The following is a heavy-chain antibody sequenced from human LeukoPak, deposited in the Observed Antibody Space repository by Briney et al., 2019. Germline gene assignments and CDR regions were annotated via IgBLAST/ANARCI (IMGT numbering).Heavy chain of an antibody. CDR3: ARYLPNYDASSGYYSLWCDY. Sequence: SETLSLTCTVSGASISSYDWSWIRQPAGKGLEWIGRIYTSGSTNYNPSLKSRVTMSVDTSKNQFSLKLSSVTAADTAVYYCARYLPNYDASSGYYSLWCDYWGQGTLVTVSS. D-gene: IGHD3-22*01. CDR2: IYTSGST. V-gene: IGHV4-4*07. CDR1: GASISSYD. J-gene: IGHJ4*02.